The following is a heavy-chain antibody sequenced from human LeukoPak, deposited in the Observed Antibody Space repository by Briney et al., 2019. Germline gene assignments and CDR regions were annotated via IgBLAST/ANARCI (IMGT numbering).Heavy chain of an antibody. CDR3: TTKGIAAAVGWFDP. Sequence: GGSLRLSCAASGFTFSNAWMSWVRQAPGKGLEWVGRIKSKTDGGTTDYAAPVKGRFTISRDDSKNTLYLQMNSLKTEDTAVYYCTTKGIAAAVGWFDPWGQGTLVTVSS. D-gene: IGHD6-13*01. CDR1: GFTFSNAW. J-gene: IGHJ5*02. V-gene: IGHV3-15*01. CDR2: IKSKTDGGTT.